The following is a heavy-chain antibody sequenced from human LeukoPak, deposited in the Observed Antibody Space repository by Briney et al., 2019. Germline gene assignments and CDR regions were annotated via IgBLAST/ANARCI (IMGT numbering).Heavy chain of an antibody. CDR3: ARPYSSGWYVLDY. D-gene: IGHD6-19*01. Sequence: ASVKVSCKASGYPFTGYYMHWVRQAPGQGLEWMGMINPSGGTTTYAQKFQGRVTMTRDTSTSTVYMELSSLRSEDTAVYYCARPYSSGWYVLDYWGQGTLVTVSS. V-gene: IGHV1-46*01. CDR2: INPSGGTT. J-gene: IGHJ4*02. CDR1: GYPFTGYY.